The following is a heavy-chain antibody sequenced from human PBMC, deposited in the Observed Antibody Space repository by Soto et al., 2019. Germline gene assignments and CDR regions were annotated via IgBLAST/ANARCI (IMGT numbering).Heavy chain of an antibody. Sequence: GESLKISCAASGFTFRSYSMNWVRQAPGKGLEWVSSISSSSSYRYYADSVMGRFTISRDNAKNSLYLQMNSLRAEDTAVYYCPRDLSSRVYPHRYYYGMDVLGQGTTVTV. J-gene: IGHJ6*02. CDR2: ISSSSSYR. CDR1: GFTFRSYS. V-gene: IGHV3-21*01. CDR3: PRDLSSRVYPHRYYYGMDV. D-gene: IGHD6-6*01.